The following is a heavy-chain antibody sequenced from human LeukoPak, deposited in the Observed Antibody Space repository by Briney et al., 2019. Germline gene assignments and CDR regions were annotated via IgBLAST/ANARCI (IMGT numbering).Heavy chain of an antibody. Sequence: SVKVSCKASGGTFSSYAISWVRQAPGQGLEWMGGIIPIFGTANYAQKFQGRVTITADKSTSTAYMELSSLRSEDTAVYHCARSSIIAAAGPYYFDYWGQGTLVTVSS. V-gene: IGHV1-69*06. CDR1: GGTFSSYA. CDR2: IIPIFGTA. D-gene: IGHD6-13*01. J-gene: IGHJ4*02. CDR3: ARSSIIAAAGPYYFDY.